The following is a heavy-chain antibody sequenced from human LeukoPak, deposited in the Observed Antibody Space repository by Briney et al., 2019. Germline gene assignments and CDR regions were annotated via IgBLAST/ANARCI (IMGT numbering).Heavy chain of an antibody. D-gene: IGHD3-22*01. V-gene: IGHV4-61*02. J-gene: IGHJ3*02. CDR1: GGSISSGSYY. CDR2: IYTSGST. CDR3: ARVRAPPPAQRGSSGYYYSKDAFDI. Sequence: PSETLSLTCTVSGGSISSGSYYWSWIRQPAGKGLEWIGRIYTSGSTYYNPSLKSRVTISVDTSKNQFSLKLSSVTAADTAVYYCARVRAPPPAQRGSSGYYYSKDAFDIWGQGTMVTVSS.